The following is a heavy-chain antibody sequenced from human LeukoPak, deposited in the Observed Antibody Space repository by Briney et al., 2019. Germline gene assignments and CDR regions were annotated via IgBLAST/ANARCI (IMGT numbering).Heavy chain of an antibody. J-gene: IGHJ4*02. Sequence: PGRSLRLSCAASGFTFRSYSMNWVRQAPGKGLEWVSYISSSSTTIFYADSVKGRFTISRDDSKNTAYLQMNSLKTEDTAVYYCTLQGDYYDSSGYNDYWGQGTLVTVSS. CDR3: TLQGDYYDSSGYNDY. CDR2: ISSSSTTI. V-gene: IGHV3-48*01. CDR1: GFTFRSYS. D-gene: IGHD3-22*01.